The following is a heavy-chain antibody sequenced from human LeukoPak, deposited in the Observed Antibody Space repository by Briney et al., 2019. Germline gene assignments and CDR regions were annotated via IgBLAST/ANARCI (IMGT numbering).Heavy chain of an antibody. D-gene: IGHD1-26*01. Sequence: GASVKVSCKASGYTFTGYYMHWVRQAPGQGLGWLGWINPNSGGTNYAQKFQGRVTMTRDTSISRAYMELSSLRSDDTAVYYCARWVTLPSGSYFDYWGQGTLVTVSS. CDR2: INPNSGGT. J-gene: IGHJ4*02. CDR1: GYTFTGYY. CDR3: ARWVTLPSGSYFDY. V-gene: IGHV1-2*02.